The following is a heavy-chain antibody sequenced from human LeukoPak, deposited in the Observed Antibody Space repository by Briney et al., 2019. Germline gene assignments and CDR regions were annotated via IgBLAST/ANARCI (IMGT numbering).Heavy chain of an antibody. J-gene: IGHJ4*02. D-gene: IGHD2-2*01. CDR1: GYTFTGYY. Sequence: ASVKVSCTASGYTFTGYYMHWVRQAPGQGLEWMGRINPNSGGTNYAQKFQGRVTMTRDTSISTAYMELSRLRSDDTAVYYCASWGSHCSSTSCYPYYFDYWGQGTLVTVSS. V-gene: IGHV1-2*06. CDR2: INPNSGGT. CDR3: ASWGSHCSSTSCYPYYFDY.